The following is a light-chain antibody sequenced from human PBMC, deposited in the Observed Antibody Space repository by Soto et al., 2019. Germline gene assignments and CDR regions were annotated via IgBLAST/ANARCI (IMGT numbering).Light chain of an antibody. Sequence: EIVMTQSPDTLSVSPGERASLSCRASQSVSSNLAWYQQNPGQAPRLLIYGASARATGIPARFSGSGSGTKFTLTISSLQSEDFAVYYCQHYNNWPLTFGQGTKVDIK. J-gene: IGKJ1*01. CDR3: QHYNNWPLT. V-gene: IGKV3-15*01. CDR1: QSVSSN. CDR2: GAS.